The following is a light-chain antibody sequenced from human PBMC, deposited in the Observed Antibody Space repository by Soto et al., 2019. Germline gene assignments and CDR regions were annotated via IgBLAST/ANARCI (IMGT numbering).Light chain of an antibody. V-gene: IGKV4-1*01. J-gene: IGKJ1*01. CDR3: QDYYSSWT. CDR2: WAS. Sequence: DIVMTQSPDSLTVSMGERATINCKSNQNNKSYLAWYQQKTGQPPKLLIDWASTRASGVPDRCSGSGSGTDFTLTISSLQAEDVGIYYCQDYYSSWTFGQGTKVDIK. CDR1: QNNKSY.